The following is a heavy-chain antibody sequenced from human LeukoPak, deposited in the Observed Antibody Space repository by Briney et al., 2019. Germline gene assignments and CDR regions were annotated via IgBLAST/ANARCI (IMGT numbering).Heavy chain of an antibody. D-gene: IGHD5-12*01. CDR3: ARLRGSTTETLDF. CDR1: GYTFTYYW. J-gene: IGHJ4*02. Sequence: GESLKISCRGPGYTFTYYWIAWVRQRPGKGLELMGIIYPGDSGTTYSPSFQGQVTMSADGSVNTAYLQWTSLKATDIAMYYCARLRGSTTETLDFWGQGTLVTVSS. V-gene: IGHV5-51*01. CDR2: IYPGDSGT.